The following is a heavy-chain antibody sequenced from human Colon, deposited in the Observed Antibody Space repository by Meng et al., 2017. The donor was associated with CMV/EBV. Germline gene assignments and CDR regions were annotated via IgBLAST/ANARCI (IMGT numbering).Heavy chain of an antibody. V-gene: IGHV3-21*06. J-gene: IGHJ4*02. CDR3: ARPLSPRSAYSALLAF. CDR1: GFTFSSSV. CDR2: ITTANAYI. Sequence: GGSLRLSCAASGFTFSSSVMSWVRQAPGKGLEWVSSITTANAYISYAESVKGRFTISRDDAKSSLFLQMDSLRVDDTAVYYCARPLSPRSAYSALLAFWGQGTLVTVSS. D-gene: IGHD2-15*01.